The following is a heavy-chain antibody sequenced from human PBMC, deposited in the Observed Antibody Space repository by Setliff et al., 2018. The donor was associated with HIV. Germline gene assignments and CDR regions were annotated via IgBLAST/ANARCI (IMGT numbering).Heavy chain of an antibody. J-gene: IGHJ6*03. CDR3: ARIVRPSYYYYYYMDV. Sequence: ASVKVSCKASGYTFSGYYMHWVRQAPGQGLEWMGWINSYDGNTNYEQKFQGRVTITADESTSTAYMELSSLRSEDTAVYYCARIVRPSYYYYYYMDVWGKGTTVTVSS. V-gene: IGHV1-2*02. CDR2: INSYDGNT. D-gene: IGHD3-10*02. CDR1: GYTFSGYY.